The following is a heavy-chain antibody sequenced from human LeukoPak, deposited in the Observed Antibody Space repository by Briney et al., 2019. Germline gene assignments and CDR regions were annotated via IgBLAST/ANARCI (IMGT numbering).Heavy chain of an antibody. Sequence: PETLSLTCVVYGASFSNYYWSWIRQPPGKGLEWIGEINHTGSTNYNPSLKSRVTISVDMSKNQFSLKVTSMTAADTAVYYCASSVVVPSAADYWGQGTLVTVSS. J-gene: IGHJ4*02. V-gene: IGHV4-34*01. CDR3: ASSVVVPSAADY. D-gene: IGHD2-2*01. CDR1: GASFSNYY. CDR2: INHTGST.